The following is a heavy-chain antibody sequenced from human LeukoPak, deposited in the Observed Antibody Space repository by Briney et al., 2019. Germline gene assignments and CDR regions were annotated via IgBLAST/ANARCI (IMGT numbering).Heavy chain of an antibody. D-gene: IGHD3/OR15-3a*01. Sequence: PSETLSLTCTVSGGSVSSGSYYWNWIRQPPGKGLEWLGYIYHSGSKNFNPSLKSRVTMSIDTSRNHVSLKMSSVTDADTAVYYCATGFQYALDTWGRGTTVTVSS. CDR1: GGSVSSGSYY. CDR2: IYHSGSK. CDR3: ATGFQYALDT. J-gene: IGHJ6*02. V-gene: IGHV4-61*03.